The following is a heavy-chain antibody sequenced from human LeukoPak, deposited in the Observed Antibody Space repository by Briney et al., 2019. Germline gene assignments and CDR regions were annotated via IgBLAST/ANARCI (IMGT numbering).Heavy chain of an antibody. V-gene: IGHV5-51*01. D-gene: IGHD1-26*01. CDR3: ARRRSMSYRSYFEY. CDR2: IYPGDSDV. Sequence: GESLQISCQGSGYSFSSFWSGWVRQMPGKGLEWMGFIYPGDSDVRYSPSFQGQVNISADKSLNSAYLQWNSLKASDTAMYYCARRRSMSYRSYFEYWGQGTLVTVSS. CDR1: GYSFSSFW. J-gene: IGHJ4*02.